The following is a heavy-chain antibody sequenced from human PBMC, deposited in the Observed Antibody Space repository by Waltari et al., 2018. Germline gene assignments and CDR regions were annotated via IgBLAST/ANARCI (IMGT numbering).Heavy chain of an antibody. CDR2: IYYSGST. J-gene: IGHJ4*02. CDR3: ARDNDYGDYAPLGY. CDR1: GGSISRGGYY. D-gene: IGHD4-17*01. Sequence: QVQLQESGPGLVKPSPTLSLTRTVSGGSISRGGYYWTWILQHPGKGLEWIGYIYYSGSTYYNPSLKSRVTISVDTSKNQFSLKLSSVTAADTAVYYCARDNDYGDYAPLGYWGQGTLVTVSS. V-gene: IGHV4-31*03.